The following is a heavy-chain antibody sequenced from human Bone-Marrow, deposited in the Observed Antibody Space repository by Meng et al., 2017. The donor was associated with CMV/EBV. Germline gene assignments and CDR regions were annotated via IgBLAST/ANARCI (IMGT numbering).Heavy chain of an antibody. V-gene: IGHV3-20*04. D-gene: IGHD1-26*01. J-gene: IGHJ4*02. CDR1: GFTFSSYW. Sequence: GESLKISCAASGFTFSSYWMHWVRQAPGKGLEWVSGINWNGGSTGYADSVKGRFTISRDNAKNSLYLQMNSLRAEDTALYYCARFYPRPLTYIVGATLPPDYWGQGTLVTVSS. CDR2: INWNGGST. CDR3: ARFYPRPLTYIVGATLPPDY.